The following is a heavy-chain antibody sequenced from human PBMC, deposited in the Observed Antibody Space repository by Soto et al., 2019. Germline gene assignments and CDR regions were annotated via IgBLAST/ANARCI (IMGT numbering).Heavy chain of an antibody. Sequence: SETLSLTCTVSGGSISTYYWSWIRQPPGKGLEWIGYIYYSGTTNYNPSLKSRVTISVDTSKNQFSLKLSSVTAADTAVYYCARAHITMVRGVIKGNWFDPWGQGTLVTVSS. V-gene: IGHV4-59*01. J-gene: IGHJ5*02. CDR2: IYYSGTT. CDR3: ARAHITMVRGVIKGNWFDP. CDR1: GGSISTYY. D-gene: IGHD3-10*01.